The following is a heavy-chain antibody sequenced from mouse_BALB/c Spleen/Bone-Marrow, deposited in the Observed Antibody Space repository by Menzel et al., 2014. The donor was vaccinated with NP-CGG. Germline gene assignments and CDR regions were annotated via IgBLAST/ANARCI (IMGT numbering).Heavy chain of an antibody. Sequence: EVQLVESGGGLVKSGGSLKLSCAASGFTFNSYGMSWVRRTPEKRLEWVATISGGGSYTFYPDSVKGRFTISRDNAENNLYLQLSSLRSEDTALYYCARHAYYDQTEVSFVYWGQGTLVTVSA. V-gene: IGHV5-9-2*01. CDR3: ARHAYYDQTEVSFVY. CDR1: GFTFNSYG. D-gene: IGHD2-4*01. CDR2: ISGGGSYT. J-gene: IGHJ3*01.